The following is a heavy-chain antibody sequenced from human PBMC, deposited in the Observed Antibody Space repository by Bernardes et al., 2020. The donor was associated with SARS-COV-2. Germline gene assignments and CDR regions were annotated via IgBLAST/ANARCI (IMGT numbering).Heavy chain of an antibody. D-gene: IGHD3-10*01. CDR2: ISFHTGQT. Sequence: ASVKVSCKASGDTFNGYGFSWVRQAPGQGLEWMGWISFHTGQTDYAPRFQGRVTMTTDTATRTAFMELRSLRSDDTAMYYCATMIRAIDYWGQGTLVTVSS. J-gene: IGHJ4*02. CDR3: ATMIRAIDY. V-gene: IGHV1-18*04. CDR1: GDTFNGYG.